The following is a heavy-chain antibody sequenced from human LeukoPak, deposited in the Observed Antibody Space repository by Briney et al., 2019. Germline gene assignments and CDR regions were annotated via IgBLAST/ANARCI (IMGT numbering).Heavy chain of an antibody. CDR3: ARHGLTAPTDY. J-gene: IGHJ4*02. D-gene: IGHD5-18*01. V-gene: IGHV5-51*01. Sequence: GESLKISCKGSGFNFTSYWIGWVRQMPGKGLGGMGIVYPGDSDTRYSPSFQGQVTISADKSIRTAYLQWDSLRASDTAMYYCARHGLTAPTDYWGQGTLVTVSS. CDR1: GFNFTSYW. CDR2: VYPGDSDT.